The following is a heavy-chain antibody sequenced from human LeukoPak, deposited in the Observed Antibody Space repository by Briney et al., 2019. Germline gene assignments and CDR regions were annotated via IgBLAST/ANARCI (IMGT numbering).Heavy chain of an antibody. D-gene: IGHD5-18*01. V-gene: IGHV4-59*01. CDR3: ARRAARGYSYGSYYYYYYYMDV. CDR2: IYYSGST. J-gene: IGHJ6*03. CDR1: GGSISSYY. Sequence: SETLSLTCTVSGGSISSYYWSWIRQPPGRGLEWIGYIYYSGSTNYNPSLKSRVTISVDTSKNQFSLKLSSVTAADTAVYYCARRAARGYSYGSYYYYYYYMDVWGKGTTVTVSS.